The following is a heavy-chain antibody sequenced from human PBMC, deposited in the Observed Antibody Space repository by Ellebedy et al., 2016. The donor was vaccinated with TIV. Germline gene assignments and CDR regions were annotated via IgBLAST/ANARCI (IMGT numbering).Heavy chain of an antibody. CDR3: AKAGYSSAWYLVFDY. J-gene: IGHJ4*02. V-gene: IGHV3-23*01. CDR2: IIGSGGST. D-gene: IGHD6-19*01. CDR1: GFTFSTYA. Sequence: GGSLRLSCAAPGFTFSTYAMNWLRQAPGKGLEWVSSIIGSGGSTLYADSVKGRFTISRDNSKNMVYLQMNSLRVEDTAVYYCAKAGYSSAWYLVFDYWGQGTLVTVSS.